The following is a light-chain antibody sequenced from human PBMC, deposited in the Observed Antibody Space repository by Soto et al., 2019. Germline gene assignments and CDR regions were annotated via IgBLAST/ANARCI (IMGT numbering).Light chain of an antibody. Sequence: EIVLTQSPGTLPLSPGERATLSCRASQSVSSNYLVWYQQKPGQAPRPLIYGASSRATGIPDRFSGSGSGTDFTLTISRLEPEAFAVYYCQQYANSPFTFGQGTKLEIK. CDR1: QSVSSNY. CDR2: GAS. CDR3: QQYANSPFT. J-gene: IGKJ2*01. V-gene: IGKV3-20*01.